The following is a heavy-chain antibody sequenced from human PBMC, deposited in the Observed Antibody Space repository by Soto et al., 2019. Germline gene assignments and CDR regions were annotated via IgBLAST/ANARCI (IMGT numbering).Heavy chain of an antibody. CDR1: GGSISSYY. Sequence: QVQLQESGPGLVKPSETLSLTCTVSGGSISSYYWSWIRQPPGKGLEWIGYIYYSGSTSYNPSLKSRVPISVDTSKNQFSLKLSSVTAADTAGYYCARRYGYSFDYWGQGTLVTVSS. CDR3: ARRYGYSFDY. CDR2: IYYSGST. J-gene: IGHJ4*02. D-gene: IGHD1-1*01. V-gene: IGHV4-59*08.